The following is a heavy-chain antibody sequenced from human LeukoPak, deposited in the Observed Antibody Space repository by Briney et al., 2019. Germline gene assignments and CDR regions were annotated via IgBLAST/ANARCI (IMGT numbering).Heavy chain of an antibody. Sequence: GGSLRLSCAASGFTFSSYEMNWDRQAPGKGLEWVSYISSIGSTTYYADSVKGRFTISRDNAQNSLYLQMNSLRAEDTAVYYCAELGITMIGGVWGKGTTVTISS. CDR3: AELGITMIGGV. J-gene: IGHJ6*04. V-gene: IGHV3-48*03. CDR2: ISSIGSTT. CDR1: GFTFSSYE. D-gene: IGHD3-10*02.